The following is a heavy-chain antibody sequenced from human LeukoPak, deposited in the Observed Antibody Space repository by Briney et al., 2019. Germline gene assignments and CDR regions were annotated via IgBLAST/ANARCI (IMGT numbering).Heavy chain of an antibody. CDR3: ARDSGGIAAPGRYYYYFMDV. V-gene: IGHV3-23*01. D-gene: IGHD6-13*01. CDR1: GFTFSSYG. J-gene: IGHJ6*03. CDR2: ISGSGGST. Sequence: PGGTLRLSCAASGFTFSSYGMSWVRQAPGKGLEWVSTISGSGGSTYYADSVKGRFTISRDNSKNSLYLQMNSLTAEDTAVYYCARDSGGIAAPGRYYYYFMDVWGKGTTVTVSS.